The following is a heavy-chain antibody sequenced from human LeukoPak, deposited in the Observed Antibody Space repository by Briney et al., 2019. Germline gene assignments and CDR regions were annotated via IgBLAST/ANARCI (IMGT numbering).Heavy chain of an antibody. CDR1: GFTFSSYA. J-gene: IGHJ4*02. CDR2: ISGSGGST. Sequence: PGGSLRLSCAASGFTFSSYAMSWVRQAPGKGLEWVSAISGSGGSTYYADSVKGRFTISRDNPKNTLYLQMNSLRAEDTAVYYCAKTKSGSGWYRHYFDYWGQGTLVTVSS. V-gene: IGHV3-23*01. D-gene: IGHD6-19*01. CDR3: AKTKSGSGWYRHYFDY.